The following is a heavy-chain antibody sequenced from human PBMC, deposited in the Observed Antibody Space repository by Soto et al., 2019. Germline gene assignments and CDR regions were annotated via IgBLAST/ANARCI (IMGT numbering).Heavy chain of an antibody. D-gene: IGHD3-22*01. CDR3: ARELGGDSSGYYIFDY. CDR1: GGSISSYY. CDR2: IYYSGST. V-gene: IGHV4-59*01. J-gene: IGHJ4*02. Sequence: QVQLQESGPGLVKPSETLSLTCTVSGGSISSYYWSWIRQPPGKGLEWIGYIYYSGSTNYNPSLKSRVTISVDTSKNQFSLKLSSVTAADTAVYYCARELGGDSSGYYIFDYWGQGTLVTVSS.